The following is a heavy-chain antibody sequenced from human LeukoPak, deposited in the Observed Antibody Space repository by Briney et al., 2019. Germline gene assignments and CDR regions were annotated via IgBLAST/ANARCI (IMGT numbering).Heavy chain of an antibody. CDR3: ATYYYDSSGSEHFDY. D-gene: IGHD3-22*01. CDR2: INPNSGGT. CDR1: GYTFTGYY. J-gene: IGHJ4*02. Sequence: ASVKVSCKASGYTFTGYYMHWVRQAPGQGLEWMGRINPNSGGTNYAQKFQGRVTMTRDTSISTAYMELSRLRSDDTAVYYCATYYYDSSGSEHFDYWGQGTLVTVSS. V-gene: IGHV1-2*06.